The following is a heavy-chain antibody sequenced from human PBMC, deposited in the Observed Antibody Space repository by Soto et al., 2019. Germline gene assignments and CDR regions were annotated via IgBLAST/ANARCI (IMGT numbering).Heavy chain of an antibody. V-gene: IGHV3-30*18. J-gene: IGHJ4*02. Sequence: PGGAVRLPYSASGFNFSHYGMHCVRQAPGKGLEWVALISYDGSNKYYADSVKGRFTISRDNTKNTLYLQMNSLRAEDSAVYYCAKDLHSSGWAAYNFDYWGQGTLVTVSS. CDR3: AKDLHSSGWAAYNFDY. D-gene: IGHD6-25*01. CDR2: ISYDGSNK. CDR1: GFNFSHYG.